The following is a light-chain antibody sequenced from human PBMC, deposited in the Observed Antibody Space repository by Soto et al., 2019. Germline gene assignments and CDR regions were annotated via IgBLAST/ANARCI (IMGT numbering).Light chain of an antibody. CDR1: QSLSTT. J-gene: IGKJ4*01. Sequence: EIVLTQSPVTLSVSPGERATLSCRASQSLSTTLVRYQQKPGQAPRLLIYGASTRATGVPAKFSGSGSGTEFTLTISSLQAEDFAVYYCQQYNSWVTFGGGTKVEIK. CDR3: QQYNSWVT. CDR2: GAS. V-gene: IGKV3-15*01.